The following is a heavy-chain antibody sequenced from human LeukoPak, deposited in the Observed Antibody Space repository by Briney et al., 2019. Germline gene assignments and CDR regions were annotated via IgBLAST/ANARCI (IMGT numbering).Heavy chain of an antibody. V-gene: IGHV4-59*08. J-gene: IGHJ4*02. CDR1: GGSISSYY. CDR3: ARLYYDSSGYFDY. Sequence: PSETLSLTCTVSGGSISSYYWSWIRQPPGKGREWIGYIYYSGSTNYNPSLKSRVTISVDTSKNQFSLKLSSVTAADTAVYYCARLYYDSSGYFDYWGQGTLVTVSS. D-gene: IGHD3-22*01. CDR2: IYYSGST.